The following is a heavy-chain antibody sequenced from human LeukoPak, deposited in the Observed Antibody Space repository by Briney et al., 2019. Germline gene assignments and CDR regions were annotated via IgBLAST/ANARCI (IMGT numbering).Heavy chain of an antibody. CDR3: ARVVAYYYDSSDNWFDP. J-gene: IGHJ5*02. CDR2: IYHSGST. D-gene: IGHD3-22*01. Sequence: SETLSLTCAVSGGSISSGGYSWSWIRQPPGKGLEWIGYIYHSGSTYYNPSLKSRVTISVDTSKNQFSLKLSSVTAADTAVYYCARVVAYYYDSSDNWFDPWGQGTLVTVSS. CDR1: GGSISSGGYS. V-gene: IGHV4-30-2*01.